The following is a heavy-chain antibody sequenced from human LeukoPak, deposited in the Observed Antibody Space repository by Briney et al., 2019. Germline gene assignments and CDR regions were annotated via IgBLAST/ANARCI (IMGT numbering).Heavy chain of an antibody. CDR3: AREQGYCSSTNCYVGAFDI. J-gene: IGHJ3*02. V-gene: IGHV3-74*01. D-gene: IGHD2-2*01. CDR1: GFTFSSYW. CDR2: INSDGSST. Sequence: GGSLRLSCAASGFTFSSYWMHWVRKAPGKGLVWVSRINSDGSSTSYADSVKGRFTISRDNAKNTLYLQMNSLRAEDTAVYYCAREQGYCSSTNCYVGAFDIWGQGTMVTVSS.